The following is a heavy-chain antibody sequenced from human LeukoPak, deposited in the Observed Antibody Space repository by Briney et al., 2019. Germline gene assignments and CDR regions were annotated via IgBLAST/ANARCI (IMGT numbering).Heavy chain of an antibody. J-gene: IGHJ4*02. CDR3: ATETLPNYYDSSGYFL. CDR1: GFTFSSYW. D-gene: IGHD3-22*01. V-gene: IGHV3-74*01. CDR2: INSDGSST. Sequence: PGGSLRLSCAASGFTFSSYWMHWVRHAPGKGLVWVSRINSDGSSTSYADSVKGRFTISRDNAKNTLYLQMNSLRAEDTAVYYCATETLPNYYDSSGYFLWGQGTLVTVSS.